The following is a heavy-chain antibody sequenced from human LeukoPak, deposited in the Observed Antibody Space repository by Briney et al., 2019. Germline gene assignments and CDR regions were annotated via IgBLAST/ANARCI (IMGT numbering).Heavy chain of an antibody. D-gene: IGHD5/OR15-5a*01. J-gene: IGHJ4*02. V-gene: IGHV1-2*02. CDR2: INPSSGGT. Sequence: ASVKVSCKASGYKFTAYYMHWVRQAPGQGLEWIGWINPSSGGTNYAQKFQGRVTMTRDTPINTAYMELSSLTSDDTAVYYCARVSPSYFDYWGQGTPVTVSS. CDR3: ARVSPSYFDY. CDR1: GYKFTAYY.